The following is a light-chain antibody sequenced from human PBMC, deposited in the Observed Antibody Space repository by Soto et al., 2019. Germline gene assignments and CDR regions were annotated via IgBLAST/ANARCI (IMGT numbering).Light chain of an antibody. CDR2: GAS. V-gene: IGKV3-15*01. J-gene: IGKJ1*01. CDR3: QQYNNWPWT. Sequence: EIVMTQSPATLSVSPGGRATLSSRASQSISDTLAWYQQKPGQAPRLLIYGASRRATGFPARFSGSGSGTDFTLTISSLQSEDFAVYYCQQYNNWPWTFGQGTKVEIK. CDR1: QSISDT.